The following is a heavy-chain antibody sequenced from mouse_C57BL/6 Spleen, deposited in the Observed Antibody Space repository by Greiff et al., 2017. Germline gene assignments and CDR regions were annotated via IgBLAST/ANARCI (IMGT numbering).Heavy chain of an antibody. CDR1: GYTFTSYW. CDR3: ARSGAMVTYCDY. Sequence: QVQLQQPGAELVKPGASVKLSCKASGYTFTSYWMQWVKQRPGQGLEWIGEIDPSDSYTNYNQKFKGKATLTVDTSSSTAYMQLSSLTSEDSAVYYCARSGAMVTYCDYWGQGTTLTVSS. V-gene: IGHV1-50*01. J-gene: IGHJ2*01. CDR2: IDPSDSYT. D-gene: IGHD2-2*01.